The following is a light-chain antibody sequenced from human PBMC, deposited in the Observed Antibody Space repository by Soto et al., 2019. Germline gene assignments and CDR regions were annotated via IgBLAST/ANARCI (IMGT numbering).Light chain of an antibody. Sequence: QSVLTQPASVSGSPGQSITISCTGTSSDVGGYNYFSWYQQHPDKAPKLMIYEVSNRPSGVSTRLSGAKSGNTASLTISGLHAEDEADYYCSSYTSTSVYVFGTGTKLTVL. CDR1: SSDVGGYNY. V-gene: IGLV2-14*01. J-gene: IGLJ1*01. CDR2: EVS. CDR3: SSYTSTSVYV.